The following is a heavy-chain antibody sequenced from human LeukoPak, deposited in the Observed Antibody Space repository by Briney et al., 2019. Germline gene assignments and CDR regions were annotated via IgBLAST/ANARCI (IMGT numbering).Heavy chain of an antibody. V-gene: IGHV3-30*02. CDR2: IRYDGSYE. CDR3: AKDGGLHLYYYYNYMDI. Sequence: GGSLRLSCAASGFTFNSYGMHCVRQAPGKGLEWVAFIRYDGSYEYYADSVKGRFTISRDNSKTTLYLQMNSLRSEDTAVYYCAKDGGLHLYYYYNYMDIWGKGTTVTVSS. CDR1: GFTFNSYG. D-gene: IGHD5-24*01. J-gene: IGHJ6*03.